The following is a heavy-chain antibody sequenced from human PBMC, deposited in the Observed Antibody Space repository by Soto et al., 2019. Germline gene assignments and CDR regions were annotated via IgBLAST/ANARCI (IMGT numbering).Heavy chain of an antibody. Sequence: ESLKISCKGSGYAFSAYWIAWVRQMPGKGLEWLGIIYPTISDTKYSPSFQGQVSISADKSIGTAYLQWSSLKASDSAMYYCARRSDRSGSYSLDYWGQGTLVTVSS. J-gene: IGHJ4*02. CDR3: ARRSDRSGSYSLDY. D-gene: IGHD3-22*01. CDR2: IYPTISDT. CDR1: GYAFSAYW. V-gene: IGHV5-51*01.